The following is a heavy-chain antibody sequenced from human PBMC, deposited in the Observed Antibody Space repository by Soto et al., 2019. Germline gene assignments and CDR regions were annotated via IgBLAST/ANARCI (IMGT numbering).Heavy chain of an antibody. CDR1: GGSVSSGGYS. Sequence: PSETPSLTCTVSGGSVSSGGYSWSWIRQHPGKGLEWIGYIYYSGSTYYNPSLKSRVTISVDTSKNQFSLKLSSVTAADTAVYYCARRVTSYYSGMDVRGQATTVTVPS. J-gene: IGHJ6*02. CDR3: ARRVTSYYSGMDV. CDR2: IYYSGST. D-gene: IGHD3-10*01. V-gene: IGHV4-31*03.